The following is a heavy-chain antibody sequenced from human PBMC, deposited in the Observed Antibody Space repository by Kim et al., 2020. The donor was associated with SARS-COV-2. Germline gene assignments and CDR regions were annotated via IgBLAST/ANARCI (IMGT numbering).Heavy chain of an antibody. CDR1: GFTFSSYG. CDR3: AKDRSVGTRYYYGMDV. V-gene: IGHV3-30*18. J-gene: IGHJ6*02. CDR2: ISYDGSNK. Sequence: GGSLRLSCAASGFTFSSYGMHWVRQAPGKGLEWVAVISYDGSNKYYADSVKGRFTISRDNSKNTLYLQMNSLRAEDTAVYYCAKDRSVGTRYYYGMDVWGQGTTVTVSS. D-gene: IGHD1-26*01.